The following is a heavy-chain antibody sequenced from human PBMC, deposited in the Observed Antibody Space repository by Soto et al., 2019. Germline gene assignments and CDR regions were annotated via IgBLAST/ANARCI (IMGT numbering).Heavy chain of an antibody. CDR2: IYYSGST. D-gene: IGHD4-17*01. CDR3: ARDNDYGRGRFDY. J-gene: IGHJ4*02. CDR1: GGSISSYY. Sequence: TLSLTCTVSGGSISSYYWSWIWQPPGKGLEWIGYIYYSGSTNYNPSLKSRVTMSVDTSKNQFSLKLSSVTAADTAVYYCARDNDYGRGRFDYWGQGTLVTVSS. V-gene: IGHV4-59*12.